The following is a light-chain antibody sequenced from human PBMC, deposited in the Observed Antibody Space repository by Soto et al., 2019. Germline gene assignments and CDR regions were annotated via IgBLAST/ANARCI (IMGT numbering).Light chain of an antibody. Sequence: QSVLTQPPSVSGAPGQRVTISCTGSSSNIGAGYDVHWYQQLPGTAPKLLIYVNSNRPSGVPDRFSGSKSGTSASLAITGLQAEDEADYYCQSYDSSLSGGVFGTGTKLTVL. CDR3: QSYDSSLSGGV. V-gene: IGLV1-40*01. CDR2: VNS. J-gene: IGLJ1*01. CDR1: SSNIGAGYD.